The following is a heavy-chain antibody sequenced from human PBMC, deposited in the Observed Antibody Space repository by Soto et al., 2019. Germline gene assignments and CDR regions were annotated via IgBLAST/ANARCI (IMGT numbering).Heavy chain of an antibody. CDR2: IYYSGST. D-gene: IGHD3-16*01. J-gene: IGHJ4*02. CDR1: GGSISSSSYY. V-gene: IGHV4-39*01. CDR3: AKGDDPIDY. Sequence: QLQLQESGPGLVKPSETLSLTCTVSGGSISSSSYYWGLIRQPPGKGLEWIGSIYYSGSTYYNPSLKSRVTISVDTSKNQFSLKLSSVTAADTAVYYCAKGDDPIDYWGQGTLVTVSS.